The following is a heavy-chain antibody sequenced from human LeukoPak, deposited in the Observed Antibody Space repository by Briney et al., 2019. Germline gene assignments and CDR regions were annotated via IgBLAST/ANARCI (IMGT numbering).Heavy chain of an antibody. V-gene: IGHV4-39*07. D-gene: IGHD6-13*01. CDR2: IYYRGST. CDR1: GGSISSSSYY. J-gene: IGHJ5*02. Sequence: PSETLSLTCTVSGGSISSSSYYWGWIRQPPGKGLEWMGSIYYRGSTYYNPSLKTRFTMSVDTSKNQFSLKLSSVTAADTAVYYCARDIAAALYNWFDPWGQGTLVTVSS. CDR3: ARDIAAALYNWFDP.